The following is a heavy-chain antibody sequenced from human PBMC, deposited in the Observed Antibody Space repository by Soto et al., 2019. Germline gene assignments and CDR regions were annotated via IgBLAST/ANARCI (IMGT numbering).Heavy chain of an antibody. J-gene: IGHJ4*02. CDR1: GGTFSSYV. CDR2: IVPILSIS. D-gene: IGHD7-27*01. CDR3: AIKYGDRFDY. Sequence: QVQLVQSGAEVKKPGSSVKVSCKASGGTFSSYVISWVRQAPGQGLEWMGRIVPILSISSYAQKFQGRVTITADKSTSTASMELSSLRSEDTAVYYCAIKYGDRFDYWGQGTLVTVSS. V-gene: IGHV1-69*02.